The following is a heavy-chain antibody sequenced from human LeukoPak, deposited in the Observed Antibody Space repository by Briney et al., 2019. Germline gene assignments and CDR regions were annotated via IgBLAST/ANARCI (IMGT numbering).Heavy chain of an antibody. CDR2: ISYDGSNK. J-gene: IGHJ4*02. Sequence: PGGSLRLSCAASGFTFSSYAMHWVRQAPGKGLEWVAVISYDGSNKYYADSVKGRFTISRDNSKNTLYLQANSLRAEDTAVYYCAKSGDIGYSSSYYFDYWGQGTLVTVSS. V-gene: IGHV3-30-3*02. CDR3: AKSGDIGYSSSYYFDY. CDR1: GFTFSSYA. D-gene: IGHD6-6*01.